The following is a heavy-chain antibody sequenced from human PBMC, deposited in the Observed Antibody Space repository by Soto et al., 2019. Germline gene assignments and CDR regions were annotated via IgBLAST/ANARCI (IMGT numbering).Heavy chain of an antibody. Sequence: QVQLVQSGAEVMKPGASVKVSCKASGYTLTSYAMHWVRQAPGQRLEWMGWINTGKGNTKYLQKFQGRVTITRDTSARTAYRELSSLRSEDTAISYCARGRSAVTTFYFDYWGQGTLVTVSS. CDR3: ARGRSAVTTFYFDY. CDR1: GYTLTSYA. V-gene: IGHV1-3*04. CDR2: INTGKGNT. D-gene: IGHD4-17*01. J-gene: IGHJ4*02.